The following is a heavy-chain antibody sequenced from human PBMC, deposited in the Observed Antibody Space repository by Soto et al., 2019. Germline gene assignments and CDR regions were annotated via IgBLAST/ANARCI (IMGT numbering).Heavy chain of an antibody. D-gene: IGHD2-15*01. Sequence: QVQLVQSGAEVKKPGSSVKVSCKASGGTFSTYTLYWVRQAPGQGLEWMGGISPGIDKRDYAQKFQGRVTITADESTSTVYMQLSTLISEDTAFYYCAGGMCFGGSCYLDVWGQGTLVTVSS. CDR2: ISPGIDKR. CDR3: AGGMCFGGSCYLDV. V-gene: IGHV1-69*12. CDR1: GGTFSTYT. J-gene: IGHJ4*02.